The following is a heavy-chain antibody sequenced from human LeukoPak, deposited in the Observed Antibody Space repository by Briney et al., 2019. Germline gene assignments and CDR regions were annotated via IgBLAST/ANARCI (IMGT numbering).Heavy chain of an antibody. CDR2: IYWDEEK. J-gene: IGHJ4*02. CDR3: AHYYYETSGFAY. D-gene: IGHD3-22*01. Sequence: SGPTLVKPTQTLTLTCSFSGFSLSTSGVGVGWIRQPPGKALEWLALIYWDEEKRYSPSLMNRLTITKDTSKTQVVLKLTKMDPVDTAIYYCAHYYYETSGFAYWGQGTLVTVSS. V-gene: IGHV2-5*02. CDR1: GFSLSTSGVG.